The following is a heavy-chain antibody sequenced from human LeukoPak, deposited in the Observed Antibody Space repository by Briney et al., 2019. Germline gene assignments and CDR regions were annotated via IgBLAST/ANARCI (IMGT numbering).Heavy chain of an antibody. CDR1: GFSFSIYW. CDR2: INSDGSTT. V-gene: IGHV3-74*01. J-gene: IGHJ3*01. CDR3: ARGWEQHGAGAFHV. Sequence: GGSLRLSCFASGFSFSIYWMHWVRQAPGKGLVWVSRINSDGSTTNYADSVEGRFTVYRDNAKNTLYLQMKSLRAEDTAVYYCARGWEQHGAGAFHVWGQGTMVTVSS. D-gene: IGHD1/OR15-1a*01.